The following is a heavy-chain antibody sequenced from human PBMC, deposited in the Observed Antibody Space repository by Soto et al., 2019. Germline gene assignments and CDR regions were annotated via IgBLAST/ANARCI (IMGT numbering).Heavy chain of an antibody. V-gene: IGHV1-3*01. CDR1: GYTFTSYA. D-gene: IGHD3-3*01. J-gene: IGHJ6*02. CDR3: ARGRPDAVTIFGVVIIGYYDMDV. Sequence: ASVKVSCKASGYTFTSYAMHWVRQAPGQRLEWMGWINAGNGNTKYSQKFQGRVTITRDTSASTAYMELSSLRSEDTAVYYCARGRPDAVTIFGVVIIGYYDMDVWGQGTTVTVSS. CDR2: INAGNGNT.